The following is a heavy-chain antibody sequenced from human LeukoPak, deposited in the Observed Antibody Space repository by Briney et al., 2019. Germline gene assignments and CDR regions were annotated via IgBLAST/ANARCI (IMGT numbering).Heavy chain of an antibody. V-gene: IGHV3-7*01. CDR1: GFSFSDYW. CDR2: VKPDGSEK. D-gene: IGHD5-24*01. CDR3: ANLWEMGY. J-gene: IGHJ4*02. Sequence: GGSLRLSCAASGFSFSDYWMSWVRQAPGKGLEWVANVKPDGSEKYYVDSVKGRFTISRDNAKNSLYLQMDSLRAEDTAVYYCANLWEMGYWGQATLVTVSS.